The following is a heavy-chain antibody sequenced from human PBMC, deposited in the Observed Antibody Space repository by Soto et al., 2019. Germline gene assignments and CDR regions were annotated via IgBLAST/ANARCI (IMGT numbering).Heavy chain of an antibody. CDR3: ARISYWTYFYYGMDV. CDR1: GYTFTSYA. J-gene: IGHJ6*02. Sequence: GASVKVSCKASGYTFTSYAMHWVRHAPGQRLEWMGWINAGNGNTKYSQKFQGRVTITRDTSASTAYMELSSLRSEDTAVYYCARISYWTYFYYGMDVWGQGTTVTVSS. CDR2: INAGNGNT. V-gene: IGHV1-3*01. D-gene: IGHD1-1*01.